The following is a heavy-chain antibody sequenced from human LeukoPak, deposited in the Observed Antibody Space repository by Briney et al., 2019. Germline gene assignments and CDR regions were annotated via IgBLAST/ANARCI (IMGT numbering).Heavy chain of an antibody. V-gene: IGHV4-59*08. J-gene: IGHJ6*03. D-gene: IGHD4-23*01. CDR1: GGSINTYY. CDR2: VYHSGTS. CDR3: ARLHYGGNYGYYYYYMDV. Sequence: TPSETLSLTCTVSGGSINTYYWSWIRQPPGKGLEWVASVYHSGTSNYNPSLRSRVTISVDTSKNQFSLRVNSVTAADTAVYYCARLHYGGNYGYYYYYMDVWGKGTTVTISS.